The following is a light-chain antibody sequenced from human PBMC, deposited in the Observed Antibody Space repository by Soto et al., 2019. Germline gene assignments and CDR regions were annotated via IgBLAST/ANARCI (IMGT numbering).Light chain of an antibody. CDR2: EHS. Sequence: QSVLTQPPSVSAAPGQKVTISCSGSSSNIGENYVSWYQQFPETAPKLLIYEHSKRPSGIPDRFSGSKSGTSATLDITGLHGGDEAEYYCGTWDSSLSAGVFGGGTKLTVL. J-gene: IGLJ2*01. CDR3: GTWDSSLSAGV. CDR1: SSNIGENY. V-gene: IGLV1-51*02.